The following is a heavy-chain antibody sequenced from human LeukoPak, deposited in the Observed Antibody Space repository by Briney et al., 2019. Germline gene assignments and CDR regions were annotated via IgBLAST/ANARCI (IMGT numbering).Heavy chain of an antibody. CDR3: ARGPPTDYYDSSGFYYAFDY. D-gene: IGHD3-22*01. CDR1: GYPFTSYY. Sequence: ASVKVSCKASGYPFTSYYINWVRQAPVQGLECMGCISAYNGDTNYAQNLQGRVTMTTDTSTDTAYMELRSLRSDDTAVYYCARGPPTDYYDSSGFYYAFDYWGQGTLVTVSS. J-gene: IGHJ4*02. V-gene: IGHV1-18*01. CDR2: ISAYNGDT.